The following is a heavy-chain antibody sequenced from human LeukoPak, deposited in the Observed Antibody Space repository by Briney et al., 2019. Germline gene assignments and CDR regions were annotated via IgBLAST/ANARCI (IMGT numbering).Heavy chain of an antibody. CDR3: VRDGMGVIKAFDV. J-gene: IGHJ3*01. CDR2: IKPDGSDK. CDR1: GFTFSSYW. V-gene: IGHV3-7*05. D-gene: IGHD3-10*01. Sequence: GGSLRLSCAASGFTFSSYWMNWVRQAPGKGLEWVANIKPDGSDKYYVDSVKGRFTISRDNAKNSLYLQMSSLRAEDTAVYYCVRDGMGVIKAFDVWGQGTLVTVSS.